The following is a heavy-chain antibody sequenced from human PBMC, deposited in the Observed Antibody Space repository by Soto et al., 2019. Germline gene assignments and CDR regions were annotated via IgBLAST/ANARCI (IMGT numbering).Heavy chain of an antibody. D-gene: IGHD3-3*01. V-gene: IGHV4-61*01. CDR1: GGSFKSGSYS. CDR2: VYHTGRT. J-gene: IGHJ4*02. Sequence: SETLSLTCTVSGGSFKSGSYSWGWSRQPPGKGLEWIGYVYHTGRTSYNPSLKSRVSISMDTSKNQFSLNLDSVTAADTAVYFCARDFAYFDSWGQGTLVTVSS. CDR3: ARDFAYFDS.